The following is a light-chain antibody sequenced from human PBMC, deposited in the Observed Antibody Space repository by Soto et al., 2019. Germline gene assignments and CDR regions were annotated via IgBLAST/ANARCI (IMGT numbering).Light chain of an antibody. Sequence: DIQMTQSPSTLSASVGDRITITCRASQSISTWLAWYQQKPGKAPKLLIYKASSLQSGVPSRFSGSRSGAEFPLTISSLQPDNFETYYCQHYNSYSRAFGQGTKVEIK. CDR1: QSISTW. J-gene: IGKJ1*01. CDR3: QHYNSYSRA. CDR2: KAS. V-gene: IGKV1-5*03.